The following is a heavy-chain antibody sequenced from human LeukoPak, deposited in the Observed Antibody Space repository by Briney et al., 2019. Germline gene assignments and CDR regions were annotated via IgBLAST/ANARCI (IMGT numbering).Heavy chain of an antibody. D-gene: IGHD3-22*01. V-gene: IGHV4-59*01. Sequence: PSETLSLTCTVSGGSISSYYWSWIRQPPGKGLEWIGYIYYSGSTNYNPSLKSRVTISVDTSKNQFSLKLSSVTAADTAVYYCARAVYDSSGYPLFDYWGQGTLVTVSS. CDR3: ARAVYDSSGYPLFDY. J-gene: IGHJ4*02. CDR2: IYYSGST. CDR1: GGSISSYY.